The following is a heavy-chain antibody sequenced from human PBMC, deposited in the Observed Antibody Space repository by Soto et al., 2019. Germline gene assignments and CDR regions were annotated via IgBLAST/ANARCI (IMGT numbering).Heavy chain of an antibody. Sequence: EVQLLESGGGFIQSGGSLRLSCAASGFTFSSYAMSWVRQAPGKRLEWLSLISGSGATTYYADSVKGRFIVSRDKSKNTLYLQMNSLRADDTALYYCTTSSVHCSGGSCFDFWGQGTLVTVSS. J-gene: IGHJ5*01. D-gene: IGHD2-15*01. V-gene: IGHV3-23*01. CDR2: ISGSGATT. CDR3: TTSSVHCSGGSCFDF. CDR1: GFTFSSYA.